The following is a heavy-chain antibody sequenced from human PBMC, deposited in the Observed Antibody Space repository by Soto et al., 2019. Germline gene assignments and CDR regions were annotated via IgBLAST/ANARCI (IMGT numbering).Heavy chain of an antibody. Sequence: EVHLVQSGGGLVQPGGSLKLSCAASGFIFSGSAMHWVRQASGKGLEWVGRIGRKANNYATEYAASVEGKFTISRDESKATAFPVIDRPKSGDKGVYFFGRPWLESWAIEHRGPGTLVTASS. CDR1: GFIFSGSA. J-gene: IGHJ4*02. D-gene: IGHD3-3*01. V-gene: IGHV3-73*02. CDR3: GRPWLESWAIEH. CDR2: IGRKANNYAT.